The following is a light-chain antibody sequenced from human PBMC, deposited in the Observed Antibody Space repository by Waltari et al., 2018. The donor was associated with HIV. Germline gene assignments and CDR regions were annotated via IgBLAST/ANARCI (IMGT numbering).Light chain of an antibody. CDR1: QFISRY. J-gene: IGKJ2*01. CDR2: AAS. Sequence: DIQMHQSPSSLSASVGDTVTITCRASQFISRYLSWYQQTPGNAPTLLIYAASTLQSGVPSRFSGSGSGTDFTLTISGLQSEDFATYYCQQSYTNPYTFGLGTQVDIK. V-gene: IGKV1-39*01. CDR3: QQSYTNPYT.